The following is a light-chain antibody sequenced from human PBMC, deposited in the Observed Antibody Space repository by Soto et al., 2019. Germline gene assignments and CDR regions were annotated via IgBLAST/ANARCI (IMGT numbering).Light chain of an antibody. Sequence: EIVLTQSPGTLSLSPGERVTLSCRASQSISSNYLAWYHQKPGQAPRLLIHAASRRAYGIPDRFSGSGSGTDFTLTISRLEPQDFAVYYCQQYGSSPLTFGGGTKVEIK. CDR1: QSISSNY. J-gene: IGKJ4*01. CDR2: AAS. V-gene: IGKV3-20*01. CDR3: QQYGSSPLT.